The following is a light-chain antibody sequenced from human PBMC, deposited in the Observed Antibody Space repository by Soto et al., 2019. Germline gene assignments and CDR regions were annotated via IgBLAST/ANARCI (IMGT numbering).Light chain of an antibody. Sequence: EAVLTQSPVTLSLSPVERATLSCRASQSFRGLLAWYQQKPGQAPRLLIYGASSRATGIPDRFSGSGSGTDFTLTISRLEPEDFAVYYCQQYGSSPRTFGQGTKVDIK. J-gene: IGKJ1*01. CDR3: QQYGSSPRT. CDR2: GAS. V-gene: IGKV3-20*01. CDR1: QSFRGL.